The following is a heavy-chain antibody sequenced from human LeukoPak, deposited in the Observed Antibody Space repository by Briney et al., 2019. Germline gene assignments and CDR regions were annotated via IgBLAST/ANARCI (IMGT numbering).Heavy chain of an antibody. D-gene: IGHD6-6*01. V-gene: IGHV3-21*01. Sequence: GGSLRLSCAASGFTFSSYSMNWVRQAPGKGLEWVSSISSSSSYIYYADSVKGRFTISRDNAKNSLYLQMNSLRAEDTAVYYCARADRGYSSSPFGYWGQGTLVTVSS. CDR3: ARADRGYSSSPFGY. J-gene: IGHJ4*02. CDR1: GFTFSSYS. CDR2: ISSSSSYI.